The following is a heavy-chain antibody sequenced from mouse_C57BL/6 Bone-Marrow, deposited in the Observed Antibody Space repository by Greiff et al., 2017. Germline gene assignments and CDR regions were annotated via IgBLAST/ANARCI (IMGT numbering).Heavy chain of an antibody. CDR3: AKPGLLLRNGAY. V-gene: IGHV2-3*01. D-gene: IGHD1-1*01. J-gene: IGHJ3*01. CDR1: GFSLTSYG. Sequence: VKLVESGPGLVAPSQSLSITCTVSGFSLTSYGVSWVRQPPGKGLEWLGVIWGDGSTNYPSALFSSLCISKDNTKSKVCVKLNSRQTDDTATYYCAKPGLLLRNGAYWGQGTLGTVSA. CDR2: IWGDGST.